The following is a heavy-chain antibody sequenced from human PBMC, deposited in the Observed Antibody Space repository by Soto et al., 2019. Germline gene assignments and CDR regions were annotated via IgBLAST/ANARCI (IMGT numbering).Heavy chain of an antibody. CDR2: VHYSGST. J-gene: IGHJ3*02. CDR1: GASVFSSY. Sequence: SETLSLTCTVSGASVFSSYWSWIRQSPGKGLEWLGYVHYSGSTNYNPSLKSRVTISVDTSKNQFSLNLGSVTAADAAVYYCARGYYDSRGQSNTFDIWGQGTMVTVSS. V-gene: IGHV4-59*02. D-gene: IGHD3-22*01. CDR3: ARGYYDSRGQSNTFDI.